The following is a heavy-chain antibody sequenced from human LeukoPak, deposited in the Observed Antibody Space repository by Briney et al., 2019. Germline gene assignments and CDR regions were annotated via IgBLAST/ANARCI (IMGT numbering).Heavy chain of an antibody. CDR3: AKDRDGSTWYLLNYMDG. Sequence: QTGGSLRLSCAASGFTFANYAMTWVRQAPGKGLEWVSTINPSGESINFADSVRGRFTISRDNSKNTLYLQMNSLRDEDTAVYKCAKDRDGSTWYLLNYMDGWGNGTTVTVSS. J-gene: IGHJ6*03. V-gene: IGHV3-23*01. D-gene: IGHD6-13*01. CDR1: GFTFANYA. CDR2: INPSGESI.